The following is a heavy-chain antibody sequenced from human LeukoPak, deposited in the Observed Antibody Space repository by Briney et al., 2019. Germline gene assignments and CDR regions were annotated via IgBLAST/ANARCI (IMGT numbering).Heavy chain of an antibody. CDR2: VSIGGGSR. J-gene: IGHJ5*02. Sequence: PGGSLRLSCAASGFTFNKYAMSWVRQAPEKGLEWVSSVSIGGGSREYADSVKGRFTISRDNSQNTLYLQLNSLRVEDTAVYYCAKLSTYGYSTEYHCGQGTLVTVSS. CDR3: AKLSTYGYSTEYH. V-gene: IGHV3-23*01. CDR1: GFTFNKYA. D-gene: IGHD4-17*01.